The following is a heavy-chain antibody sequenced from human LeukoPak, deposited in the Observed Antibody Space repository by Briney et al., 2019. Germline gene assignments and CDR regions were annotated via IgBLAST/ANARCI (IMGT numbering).Heavy chain of an antibody. D-gene: IGHD3-22*01. J-gene: IGHJ4*02. V-gene: IGHV4-39*07. Sequence: SETLSLTCTVSGGSISSSSYYWGWIRQPPGKGLEWIVSIYYSGSTYYNPSLKSRVTISVDTSKNQFSLKLSSVTAADTAVYYCARLAQYYDSSGYSFSFDCLGQGTLVTVSS. CDR1: GGSISSSSYY. CDR3: ARLAQYYDSSGYSFSFDC. CDR2: IYYSGST.